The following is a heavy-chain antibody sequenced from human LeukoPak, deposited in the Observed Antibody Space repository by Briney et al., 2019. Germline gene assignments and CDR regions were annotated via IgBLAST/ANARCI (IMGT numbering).Heavy chain of an antibody. Sequence: PGGSLRLSCAASGFMFNNYWMSWVRQAPGKGLEWVANIKQDGSEIYYVESVKGRFTISRDNAKNSLYVQMNSLRAEDTAVYYCARARWVSGCYYFDYWGQGTLVTASS. D-gene: IGHD6-19*01. CDR2: IKQDGSEI. CDR3: ARARWVSGCYYFDY. V-gene: IGHV3-7*01. J-gene: IGHJ4*02. CDR1: GFMFNNYW.